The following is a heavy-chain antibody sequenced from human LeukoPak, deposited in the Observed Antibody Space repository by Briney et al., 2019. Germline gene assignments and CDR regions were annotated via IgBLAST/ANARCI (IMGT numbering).Heavy chain of an antibody. CDR2: IKQDGSEK. J-gene: IGHJ4*02. CDR1: GFTFSSYW. Sequence: GGSLRLSCAASGFTFSSYWMSWVRQAPGKGLEWVANIKQDGSEKYYVDSVKGRFTISRDNAKNSLYLQMNSLRAEDTAVYYCARTVDGDYESYFDYWGQGTLVTVSS. CDR3: ARTVDGDYESYFDY. D-gene: IGHD4-17*01. V-gene: IGHV3-7*01.